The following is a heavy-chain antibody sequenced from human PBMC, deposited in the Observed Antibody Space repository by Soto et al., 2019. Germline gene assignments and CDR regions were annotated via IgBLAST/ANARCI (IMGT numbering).Heavy chain of an antibody. J-gene: IGHJ4*02. D-gene: IGHD3-3*01. CDR1: GFTFSSYG. CDR3: ARDKIITIFGVVNYYFDY. V-gene: IGHV3-33*01. CDR2: IWYDGSNK. Sequence: GGSLRLSCAASGFTFSSYGMHWVRQAPGKGLEWVAVIWYDGSNKYYADSVKGRFTISRGNSKNTQYLQMNSLRAEDTAVYYCARDKIITIFGVVNYYFDYWGQGTLVTVSS.